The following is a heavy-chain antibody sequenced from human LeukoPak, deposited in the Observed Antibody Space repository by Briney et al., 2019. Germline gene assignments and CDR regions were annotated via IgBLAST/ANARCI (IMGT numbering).Heavy chain of an antibody. V-gene: IGHV4-39*01. Sequence: SETLSLTCSVSGASLSSSSYHWAWIRQPPGKGLEWIGNIYYSGSTLYNPSLKSRVTISLDTSKNQFSLNLSFVTATDTAVYYCTRRRMSTGDRDFWGQGILVTVSS. CDR1: GASLSSSSYH. CDR2: IYYSGST. D-gene: IGHD2-15*01. J-gene: IGHJ4*02. CDR3: TRRRMSTGDRDF.